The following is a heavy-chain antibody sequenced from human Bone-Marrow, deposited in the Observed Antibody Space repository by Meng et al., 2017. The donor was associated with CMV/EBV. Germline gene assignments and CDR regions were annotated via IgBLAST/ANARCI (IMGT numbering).Heavy chain of an antibody. V-gene: IGHV4-39*07. CDR3: ARIGGVVPAAIAWFDP. Sequence: SETLSLTCTVSGGSISSSSYYWGWIRQPPGKGLEWIGSIYYSGSTYYNPSLKSRVTISVDTSKNQFSLKLSSVTAADTAVYYCARIGGVVPAAIAWFDPWGQGTLVTVSS. CDR1: GGSISSSSYY. CDR2: IYYSGST. J-gene: IGHJ5*02. D-gene: IGHD2-2*02.